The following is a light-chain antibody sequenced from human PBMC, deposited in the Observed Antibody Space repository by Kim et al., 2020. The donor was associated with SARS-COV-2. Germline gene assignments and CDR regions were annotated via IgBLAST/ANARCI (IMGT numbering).Light chain of an antibody. V-gene: IGKV3-20*01. CDR1: QSVRSGF. CDR3: QQYGTSPTT. CDR2: GAS. J-gene: IGKJ2*01. Sequence: LSPGERATLSCRASQSVRSGFLAWYQQKPGQAPRLLIYGASTRATGIPDKFSGSGSGTDFTLTITRLEPEDFAVYYCQQYGTSPTTFGRGTKLEIK.